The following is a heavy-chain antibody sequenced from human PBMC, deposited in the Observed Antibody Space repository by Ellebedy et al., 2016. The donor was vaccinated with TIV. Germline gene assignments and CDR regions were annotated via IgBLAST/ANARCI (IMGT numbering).Heavy chain of an antibody. Sequence: AASVKVSCKASGGTFSSYAISWARQAPGQGLEWMGGIIPIFGTANYAQKFQGRVTITADESTSTAYMELSSLRSEDTAVYYCARANLGAGIVATKVYYFDYWGQGTLVTVSS. CDR1: GGTFSSYA. CDR2: IIPIFGTA. J-gene: IGHJ4*02. D-gene: IGHD5-12*01. V-gene: IGHV1-69*13. CDR3: ARANLGAGIVATKVYYFDY.